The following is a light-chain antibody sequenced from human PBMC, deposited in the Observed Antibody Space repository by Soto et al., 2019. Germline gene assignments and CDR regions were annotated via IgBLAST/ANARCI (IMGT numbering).Light chain of an antibody. CDR3: QQYYNIPFT. V-gene: IGKV4-1*01. CDR2: WAS. Sequence: DIVMTQSPDSLAVSLGERATINCKSSQSVLYSSNNKNYLAWYQKKPGQPPKLLLYWASTRESVLPDRFSGSGFATYITLTISSLEAEDVAVYYCQQYYNIPFTFGRGTRVEIK. J-gene: IGKJ4*01. CDR1: QSVLYSSNNKNY.